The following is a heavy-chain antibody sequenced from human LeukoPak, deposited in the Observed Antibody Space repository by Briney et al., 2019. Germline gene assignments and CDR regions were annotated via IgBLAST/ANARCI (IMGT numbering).Heavy chain of an antibody. CDR2: IYYSGST. J-gene: IGHJ4*02. D-gene: IGHD1-14*01. CDR1: GGSMRSSSYD. Sequence: SETLSLTCTVSGGSMRSSSYDWGWIRQPPGKGLEWIASIYYSGSTYYNPSLKSRVTISVDTSKNQFSLKLSSVTAADTAVYYCARHFPYNDHQWGQGTLVTVSS. CDR3: ARHFPYNDHQ. V-gene: IGHV4-39*01.